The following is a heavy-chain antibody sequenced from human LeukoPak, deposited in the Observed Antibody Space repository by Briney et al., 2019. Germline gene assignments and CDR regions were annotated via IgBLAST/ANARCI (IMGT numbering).Heavy chain of an antibody. D-gene: IGHD2-2*01. Sequence: GGSLRLFCAASGFTFSSYGMHWVRQAPGKGLEWVAVISYDGSNKYYADSVKGRFTISRDNSKNTLYLQMNSLRAEDTAVYYCARSGYCSSTSCSDAFDIWGQGTMVTVSS. J-gene: IGHJ3*02. CDR2: ISYDGSNK. V-gene: IGHV3-30*03. CDR3: ARSGYCSSTSCSDAFDI. CDR1: GFTFSSYG.